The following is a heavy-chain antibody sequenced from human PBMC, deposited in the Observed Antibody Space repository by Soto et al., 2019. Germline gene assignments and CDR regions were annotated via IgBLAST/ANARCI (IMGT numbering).Heavy chain of an antibody. CDR3: ARVISRYYDR. D-gene: IGHD3-22*01. CDR2: IYYSGST. CDR1: GGSVSSGGCY. Sequence: SETLSLTCTVPGGSVSSGGCYWGWIRQHPGKGLEWIGYIYYSGSTYYNPSLKSRVTISVDTSKNQFSLKLSSVTAADTAVYYCARVISRYYDRWGQGTLLTVSS. J-gene: IGHJ1*01. V-gene: IGHV4-31*03.